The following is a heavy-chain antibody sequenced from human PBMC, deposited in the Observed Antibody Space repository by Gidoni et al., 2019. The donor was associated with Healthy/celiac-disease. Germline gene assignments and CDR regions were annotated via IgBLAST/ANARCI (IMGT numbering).Heavy chain of an antibody. J-gene: IGHJ5*02. CDR2: FDPEDGET. Sequence: APGKGLEWMGGFDPEDGETIYAQKFQGRVTMTEDTSTDTAYMELSSLRSEDTAVYYCATAPTVTTFFWFDPWGQGTLVTVSS. D-gene: IGHD4-17*01. V-gene: IGHV1-24*01. CDR3: ATAPTVTTFFWFDP.